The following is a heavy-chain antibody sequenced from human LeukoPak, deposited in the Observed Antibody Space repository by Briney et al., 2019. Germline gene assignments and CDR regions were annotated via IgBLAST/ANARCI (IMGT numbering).Heavy chain of an antibody. V-gene: IGHV1-24*01. J-gene: IGHJ6*03. CDR2: FDPEDGET. CDR3: ARGYCSGGSCYRNPYNYYYYYYMDV. D-gene: IGHD2-15*01. CDR1: GYTLTELS. Sequence: GASVKVSCKVSGYTLTELSMHWVRQAPGKGLEWMGGFDPEDGETIYAQKFQGRVTMTEDTSTDTAYMELSSLRSEDTAVYYCARGYCSGGSCYRNPYNYYYYYYMDVWGKGTTVTVSS.